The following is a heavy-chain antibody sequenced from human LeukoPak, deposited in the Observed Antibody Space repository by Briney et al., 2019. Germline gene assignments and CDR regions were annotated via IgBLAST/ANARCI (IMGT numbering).Heavy chain of an antibody. CDR1: GGSISSSNW. CDR3: TRVKGVTAGTNYYYYMDV. CDR2: IYYSGST. Sequence: SETLSLTCAVSGGSISSSNWWSWVRQPPGKGLEWIGYIYYSGSTNYNPSLKSRVTISVDTSKNQFSLKLSSVTAADTAVYYCTRVKGVTAGTNYYYYMDVWGKGTTVTISS. D-gene: IGHD6-13*01. J-gene: IGHJ6*03. V-gene: IGHV4-4*02.